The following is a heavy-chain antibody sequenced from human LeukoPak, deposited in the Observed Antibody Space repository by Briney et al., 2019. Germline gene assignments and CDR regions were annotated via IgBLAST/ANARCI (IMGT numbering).Heavy chain of an antibody. Sequence: GGSLRLSCAASGLTLSSYAMSWVRQAPGKGLEWVSAISDTGNTYHADSVKGRFTISRDSSKNTLFLQMNRLRPEDAAVYYCAESYYYDSSGYFGYWGQGTLVTVSS. D-gene: IGHD3-22*01. J-gene: IGHJ4*02. V-gene: IGHV3-23*01. CDR1: GLTLSSYA. CDR2: ISDTGNT. CDR3: AESYYYDSSGYFGY.